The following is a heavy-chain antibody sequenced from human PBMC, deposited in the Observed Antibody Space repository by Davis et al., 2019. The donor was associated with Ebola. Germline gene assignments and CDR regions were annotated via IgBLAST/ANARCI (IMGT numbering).Heavy chain of an antibody. CDR1: GCTFDDYA. CDR3: AKGVSGYSSSPIDY. Sequence: SLKISCAASGCTFDDYAMHWVRQAPGEGLEWVSGIRWNRYSVGYADSVQGRFTISRDNAKNSLYLQMNTLRAEDTALYYCAKGVSGYSSSPIDYWGQETLVTVSS. J-gene: IGHJ4*02. D-gene: IGHD6-6*01. CDR2: IRWNRYSV. V-gene: IGHV3-9*01.